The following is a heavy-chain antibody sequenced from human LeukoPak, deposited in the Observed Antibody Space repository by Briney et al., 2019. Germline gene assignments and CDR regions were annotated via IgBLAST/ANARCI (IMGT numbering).Heavy chain of an antibody. CDR2: INPNSGGT. V-gene: IGHV1-2*06. CDR3: AIGMFGRQWLVQGRHGAFDI. CDR1: GYTFTGYY. D-gene: IGHD6-19*01. J-gene: IGHJ3*02. Sequence: ASVKVSCKASGYTFTGYYMHWVRQAPGQGLEWMGRINPNSGGTNYAQKFQGRVTMTSDTSINTAYMELSRLRSDDTSVYYCAIGMFGRQWLVQGRHGAFDIWGQGTIVTGSS.